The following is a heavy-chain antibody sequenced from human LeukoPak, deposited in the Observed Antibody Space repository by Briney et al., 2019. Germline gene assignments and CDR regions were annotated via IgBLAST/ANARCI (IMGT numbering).Heavy chain of an antibody. D-gene: IGHD4-17*01. V-gene: IGHV3-48*01. CDR2: ISSSSSTI. CDR3: ARDESTTTVTTAGY. CDR1: GFTFSSYS. Sequence: GGSLRLSCAASGFTFSSYSMNWVRQAPGKGLEWVSYISSSSSTIYYADSVKGRFTISRDNAKNSLYLQMNSLRAEDTAVYYCARDESTTTVTTAGYWGQGTLVTVSS. J-gene: IGHJ4*02.